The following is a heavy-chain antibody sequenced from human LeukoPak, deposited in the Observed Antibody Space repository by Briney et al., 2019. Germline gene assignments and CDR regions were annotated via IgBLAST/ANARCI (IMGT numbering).Heavy chain of an antibody. J-gene: IGHJ5*02. CDR3: AREGSPEHQITMIVADMNWFDP. V-gene: IGHV3-21*01. D-gene: IGHD3-22*01. Sequence: GGSLRLSCAASGFTFSSYSMNWVRQAPGKGLEWVSSISSSSSYIYYADSVKGRFTISRDNAKNSLYLQMNSLRAEDTAVYYCAREGSPEHQITMIVADMNWFDPWGQGTLVTVSS. CDR2: ISSSSSYI. CDR1: GFTFSSYS.